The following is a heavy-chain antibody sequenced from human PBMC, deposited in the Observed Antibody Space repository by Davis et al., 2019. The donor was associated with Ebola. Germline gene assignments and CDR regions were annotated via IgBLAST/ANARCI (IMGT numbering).Heavy chain of an antibody. V-gene: IGHV4-59*01. Sequence: PSETLSLTCTVSGGSISSYYWSWIRQPPGKGLEWIGYIYYSGSTNYNPSLKSRVTISVDTSKNQFSLKLSSVTAADTAVYYCARSVYSSSWYRSYYYYYGMDVWGQGTTVTVSS. J-gene: IGHJ6*02. CDR2: IYYSGST. CDR3: ARSVYSSSWYRSYYYYYGMDV. CDR1: GGSISSYY. D-gene: IGHD6-13*01.